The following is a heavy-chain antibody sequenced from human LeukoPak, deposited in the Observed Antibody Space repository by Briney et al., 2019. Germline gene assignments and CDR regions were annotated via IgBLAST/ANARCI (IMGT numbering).Heavy chain of an antibody. Sequence: SETLSLTCTVSDGSISGYYWSWIRQSPGKGLEWIGYIYFTGFTHYNPSLKSRVTMSVDTSKYQFSLRLNSVTAADTAVYYRARDAYGGNSWGWFDPWGQGTLVTVSS. CDR3: ARDAYGGNSWGWFDP. V-gene: IGHV4-59*01. J-gene: IGHJ5*02. CDR1: DGSISGYY. D-gene: IGHD4-23*01. CDR2: IYFTGFT.